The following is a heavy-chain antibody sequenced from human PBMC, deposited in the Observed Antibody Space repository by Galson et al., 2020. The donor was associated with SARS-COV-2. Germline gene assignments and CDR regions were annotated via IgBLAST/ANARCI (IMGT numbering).Heavy chain of an antibody. D-gene: IGHD1-1*01. J-gene: IGHJ4*02. CDR3: AKKVWTFDR. V-gene: IGHV3-7*01. Sequence: PGGSLRLSCAASGFSFNSNYMTWVRQAPAKGLEWVANINQDGTQQSYVDSVKGRFTISRDNAKNSLYLQMNTLRVEDTAVYYCAKKVWTFDRWCKGTLVTFSS. CDR1: GFSFNSNY. CDR2: INQDGTQQ.